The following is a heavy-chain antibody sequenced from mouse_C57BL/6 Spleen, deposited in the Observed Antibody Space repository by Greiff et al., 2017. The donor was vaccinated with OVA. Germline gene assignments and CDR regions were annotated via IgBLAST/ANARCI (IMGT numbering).Heavy chain of an antibody. CDR1: GFTFSSYA. D-gene: IGHD2-1*01. Sequence: DVMLVESGGGLVKPGGSLKLSCAASGFTFSSYAMSWVRQTPEKRLEWVATISDGGSYTYYPDNVKGRFTISRDNAKNNLYLQMSHLKSEDTAMYYCARDYYGNYEGAMDYWGQGTSVTVSS. J-gene: IGHJ4*01. CDR2: ISDGGSYT. CDR3: ARDYYGNYEGAMDY. V-gene: IGHV5-4*01.